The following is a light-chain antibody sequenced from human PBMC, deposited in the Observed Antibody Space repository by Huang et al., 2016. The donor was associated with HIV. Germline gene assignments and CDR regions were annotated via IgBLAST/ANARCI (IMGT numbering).Light chain of an antibody. Sequence: EIVMTQSPATLSVSQGERATLSCRASQSISSSVAWYQQKPGQAPRLLIYGASTRATGIPARFSGSWSGTEFTLTISSLQSEDFAVYYCQQYNNWPQTFGQGTKVDIK. J-gene: IGKJ1*01. CDR1: QSISSS. CDR2: GAS. V-gene: IGKV3-15*01. CDR3: QQYNNWPQT.